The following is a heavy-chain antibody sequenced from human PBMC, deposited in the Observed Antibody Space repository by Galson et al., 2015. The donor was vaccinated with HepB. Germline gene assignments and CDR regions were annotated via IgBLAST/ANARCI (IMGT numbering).Heavy chain of an antibody. J-gene: IGHJ6*02. V-gene: IGHV1-69*13. CDR2: IIPIFGTA. D-gene: IGHD6-6*01. Sequence: SVKVSCKASGGTFSSYAISWVRQAPGQGLEWMGGIIPIFGTANYAQKFQGRVTITADESTSTAYMELSSLRSEDTAVYYCAREGSIAARPTYYYYGMDVWGQGTTVTVSS. CDR1: GGTFSSYA. CDR3: AREGSIAARPTYYYYGMDV.